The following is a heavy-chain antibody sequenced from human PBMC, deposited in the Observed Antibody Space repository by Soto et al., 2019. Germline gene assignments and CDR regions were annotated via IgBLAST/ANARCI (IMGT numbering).Heavy chain of an antibody. CDR3: ARTVEEYSSSKFDY. V-gene: IGHV2-5*02. Sequence: SGPTLVNPTQTLTLTCTFSGFSLSTSGVGVGWIRQPPGKALEWLALIYWDDDKRYSPSLKSRLTITKDTSKNQVVLTMTNMDPVDTATYYCARTVEEYSSSKFDYWGQGTLVTVSS. CDR2: IYWDDDK. J-gene: IGHJ4*02. CDR1: GFSLSTSGVG. D-gene: IGHD6-6*01.